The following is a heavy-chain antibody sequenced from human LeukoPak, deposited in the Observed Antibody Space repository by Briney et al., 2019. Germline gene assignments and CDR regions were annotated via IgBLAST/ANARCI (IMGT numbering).Heavy chain of an antibody. D-gene: IGHD4-23*01. J-gene: IGHJ4*02. CDR2: LYVGGGT. Sequence: GGSLRRSGAGSGFTVSTTYMSWVRQAPGQGLEWVSLLYVGGGTYYAESEKGRFTISRDNSKNTLYLQVNSLRAEDTAVYYCARRGDGGRSFDYWGQGTLVTVSS. V-gene: IGHV3-53*01. CDR1: GFTVSTTY. CDR3: ARRGDGGRSFDY.